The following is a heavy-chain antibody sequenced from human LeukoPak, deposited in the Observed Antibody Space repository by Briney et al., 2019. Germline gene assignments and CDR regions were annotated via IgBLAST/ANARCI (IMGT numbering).Heavy chain of an antibody. CDR2: IHYSGST. V-gene: IGHV4-59*08. J-gene: IGHJ6*02. D-gene: IGHD2-21*02. CDR1: GGSMSGYY. CDR3: ARTAVTAYYHYGMDV. Sequence: SETLSLTCTVSGGSMSGYYWSWIRQPPGSGLEWIGHIHYSGSTSDNPSLRSRVTISGDTSQNQFSLKLSSVTAADTAVYYCARTAVTAYYHYGMDVWGQGTTVTVSS.